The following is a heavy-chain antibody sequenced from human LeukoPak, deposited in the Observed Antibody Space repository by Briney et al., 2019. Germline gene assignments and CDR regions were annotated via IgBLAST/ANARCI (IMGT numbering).Heavy chain of an antibody. J-gene: IGHJ4*02. CDR1: VFTFSDSY. V-gene: IGHV3-11*01. CDR2: ISSSGDII. D-gene: IGHD3-10*01. Sequence: GGSLRLSCAASVFTFSDSYMAWIRQAPGKGLEWVSCISSSGDIINYADSVKGRFTVSRDNAKNSLYLQMNSLRAEDMAVYYCARVAWFGEFSFDYWGQGTLVTVS. CDR3: ARVAWFGEFSFDY.